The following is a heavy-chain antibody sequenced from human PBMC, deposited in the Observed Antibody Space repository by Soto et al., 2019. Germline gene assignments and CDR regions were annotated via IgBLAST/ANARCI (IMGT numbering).Heavy chain of an antibody. Sequence: QVQLQQWGAGLLKPSETLSLTCAVYGGSFSGYYWSWIRQPPGKGLEWIGEINHSGSTNYNPSLKSRVTISVDTSENQFSLKLSSVTAADTAVYYCAREIPCCPYSSSAGGWFDPWGQGTLVTVSS. CDR3: AREIPCCPYSSSAGGWFDP. J-gene: IGHJ5*02. CDR2: INHSGST. V-gene: IGHV4-34*01. CDR1: GGSFSGYY. D-gene: IGHD6-6*01.